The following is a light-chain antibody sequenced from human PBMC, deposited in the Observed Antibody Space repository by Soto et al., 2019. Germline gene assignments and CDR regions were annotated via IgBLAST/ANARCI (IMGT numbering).Light chain of an antibody. V-gene: IGLV2-14*01. Sequence: QSALSPAASVSGSPGQSITISCTGTSSDVGIYNYVSWYQQHPGKAPKLMIYQVTNRPSGVSNRFSGSKSGNTASLTISGLQAEDEADYYCSSYTGSTNYVFGTGTKVTVL. CDR1: SSDVGIYNY. CDR2: QVT. CDR3: SSYTGSTNYV. J-gene: IGLJ1*01.